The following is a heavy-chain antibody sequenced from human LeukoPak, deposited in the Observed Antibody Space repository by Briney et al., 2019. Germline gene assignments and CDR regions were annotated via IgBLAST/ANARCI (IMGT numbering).Heavy chain of an antibody. CDR3: ARYHDFWSGPDLYGMDV. CDR1: GRSMSSGSYY. D-gene: IGHD3-3*01. Sequence: SETLSLTCTVSGRSMSSGSYYWSWIRQPAGKGLEGIGRIYTSGSTNYNPSLKSRINISVDTSKNQFSLKLSSVPAADTAVYYYARYHDFWSGPDLYGMDVWGQGTTVTVSS. CDR2: IYTSGST. J-gene: IGHJ6*02. V-gene: IGHV4-61*02.